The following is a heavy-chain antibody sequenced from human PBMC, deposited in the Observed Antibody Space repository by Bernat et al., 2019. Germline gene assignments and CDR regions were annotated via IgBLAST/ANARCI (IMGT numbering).Heavy chain of an antibody. D-gene: IGHD3-10*01. CDR1: GFPLNSNGMG. CDR3: ADRGSMSRGVDYCCC. J-gene: IGHJ4*02. V-gene: IGHV2-5*02. CDR2: IFWDDEK. Sequence: QTTLKESGPTLVKPTQTPTLTCTFSGFPLNSNGMGVGRFRQPPGKALEWLALIFWDDEKAFSPSLQRRLTIIKDTSRNQVVLTMTNMDPVGTATYFCADRGSMSRGVDYCCCWGQGTLVTVSS.